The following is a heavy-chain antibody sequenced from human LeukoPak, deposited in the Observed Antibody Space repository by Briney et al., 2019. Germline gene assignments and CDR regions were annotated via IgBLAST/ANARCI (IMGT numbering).Heavy chain of an antibody. CDR3: ARIRTTIDRPFDY. CDR2: IWYGGSDK. V-gene: IGHV3-33*01. Sequence: PGRSLRLSCAASGFTFSNYGMHWVRQAPGKGLEWVAVIWYGGSDKYYGDSVNGRFTISIDNSKNTLYLEINSLSADDTAVYYCARIRTTIDRPFDYWGQGTLVTVSS. D-gene: IGHD3-22*01. CDR1: GFTFSNYG. J-gene: IGHJ4*02.